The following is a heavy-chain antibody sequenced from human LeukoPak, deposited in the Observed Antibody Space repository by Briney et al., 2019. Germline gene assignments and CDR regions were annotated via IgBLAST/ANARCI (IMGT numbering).Heavy chain of an antibody. D-gene: IGHD6-13*01. Sequence: SETLSLTCTVSGGSISSHYWSWIRQPPGEGLEWIGYVSDSGSTNYNLSLKSRVTVSVDTSKDQFSLKLTSVTAADTAVYYCARTGSSWPLYYYYYMDVWGKGTTVTVSS. CDR2: VSDSGST. J-gene: IGHJ6*03. CDR1: GGSISSHY. CDR3: ARTGSSWPLYYYYYMDV. V-gene: IGHV4-59*11.